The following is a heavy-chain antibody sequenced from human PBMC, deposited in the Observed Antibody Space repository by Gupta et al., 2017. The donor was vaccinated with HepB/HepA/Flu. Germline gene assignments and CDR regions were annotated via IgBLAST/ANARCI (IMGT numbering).Heavy chain of an antibody. CDR1: GGSISSYY. CDR3: ARVRGALDV. D-gene: IGHD3-16*01. Sequence: QVQLQASGPGLAKPSETLSLTCTVSGGSISSYYWSWIRQAPGKGLGWIGYIYYSGSTNYNPSLKSRVTISVDTSKNQFSLKLSSVTAADTAVYYCARVRGALDVWGQGTTVTVSS. V-gene: IGHV4-59*01. CDR2: IYYSGST. J-gene: IGHJ6*02.